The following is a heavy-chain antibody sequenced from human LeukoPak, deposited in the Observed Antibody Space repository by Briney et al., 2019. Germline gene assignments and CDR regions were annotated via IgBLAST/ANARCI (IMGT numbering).Heavy chain of an antibody. Sequence: PGGSLRLSCAASGFTFSSYSMNWVRQAPGKGLEWVSYITSSSSTIYYADSVKGRFTISRDNAKNSLYLQMNSLRAEDTAVYYCAREAYTDYYDSSGYYYPFDYWGQGTLVTVSS. J-gene: IGHJ4*02. CDR1: GFTFSSYS. V-gene: IGHV3-48*01. CDR2: ITSSSSTI. CDR3: AREAYTDYYDSSGYYYPFDY. D-gene: IGHD3-22*01.